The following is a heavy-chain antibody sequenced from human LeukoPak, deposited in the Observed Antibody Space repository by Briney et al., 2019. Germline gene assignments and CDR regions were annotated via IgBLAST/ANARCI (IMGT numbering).Heavy chain of an antibody. CDR1: GFTFDDYA. D-gene: IGHD3-10*01. Sequence: GGSLRLSCAASGFTFDDYAMHWVRQPPGKGLEWVSRISRNSAIIGYADSVKGRFTISRDNAKNSLYLQMNSLRAEDTAFYYCAKSSGDSYFDYWGQGTLVTVSS. V-gene: IGHV3-9*01. CDR2: ISRNSAII. CDR3: AKSSGDSYFDY. J-gene: IGHJ4*02.